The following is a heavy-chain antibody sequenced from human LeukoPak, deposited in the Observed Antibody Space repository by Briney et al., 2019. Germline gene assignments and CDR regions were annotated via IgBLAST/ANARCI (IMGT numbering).Heavy chain of an antibody. CDR3: ARVSSSSWEFDY. Sequence: ASVKVSCKASGYTFTSYDINWVRQATGQGLEWMGWMNPNSGNTGYAQKFQGRVTMTRNTSISTAYMELSSLRSEDTAVYYCARVSSSSWEFDYWGQGTLVTVSS. CDR1: GYTFTSYD. D-gene: IGHD6-13*01. J-gene: IGHJ4*02. CDR2: MNPNSGNT. V-gene: IGHV1-8*01.